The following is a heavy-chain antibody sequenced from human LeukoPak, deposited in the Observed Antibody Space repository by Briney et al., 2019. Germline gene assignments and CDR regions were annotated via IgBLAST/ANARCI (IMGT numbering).Heavy chain of an antibody. Sequence: GGSLRLSCAASGFTFSSYAMSWVRQAPGEGLEWVSAISGSGGSTYYADSVKGRFTISRDNSKNTLYLQMNSLRAEDTAVYYCAKGGSGYYWIFDYWGQGTLVTVSS. D-gene: IGHD3-22*01. J-gene: IGHJ4*02. CDR1: GFTFSSYA. CDR2: ISGSGGST. CDR3: AKGGSGYYWIFDY. V-gene: IGHV3-23*01.